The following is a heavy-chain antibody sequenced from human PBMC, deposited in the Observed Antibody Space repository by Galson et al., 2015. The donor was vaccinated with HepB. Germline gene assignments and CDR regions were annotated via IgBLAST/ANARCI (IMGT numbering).Heavy chain of an antibody. J-gene: IGHJ4*02. CDR1: GFTFSSYA. V-gene: IGHV3-30-3*01. Sequence: SLRLSCAASGFTFSSYAMHWVRQAPGKGLEWVAVISYDGSNKYYADSVKGRFTISRDNAKNSLYLQMNSLRDEDTAVYYCARSFGRRGVDPQAYYFDYWGQGTLVAVSS. D-gene: IGHD3-10*01. CDR3: ARSFGRRGVDPQAYYFDY. CDR2: ISYDGSNK.